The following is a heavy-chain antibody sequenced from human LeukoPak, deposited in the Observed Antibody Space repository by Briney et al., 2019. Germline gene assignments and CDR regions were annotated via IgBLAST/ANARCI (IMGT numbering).Heavy chain of an antibody. CDR3: ARDEDDSSGYSSDDY. V-gene: IGHV1-18*04. D-gene: IGHD3-22*01. Sequence: ASVKVSCKASGYILSDYYMHWVRQAPGQGLEWMGWISAYNGNTNYAQKLQGRVTMTTDTSTSTAYMELRSLRSDDTAVYYCARDEDDSSGYSSDDYWGQGTLVTVSS. CDR1: GYILSDYY. J-gene: IGHJ4*02. CDR2: ISAYNGNT.